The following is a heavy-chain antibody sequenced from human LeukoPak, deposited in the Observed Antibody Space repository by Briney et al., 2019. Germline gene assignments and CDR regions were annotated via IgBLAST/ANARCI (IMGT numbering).Heavy chain of an antibody. CDR1: GGTFSSYA. CDR2: IIPIFGTA. Sequence: ASVKVSCKASGGTFSSYAISWVRQAPGQGLEWMGGIIPIFGTANYAQKFQGRVTITADESTSTAYMELSSLRSEDTAVYYCARTLTIFGVVSYYYYMDVWGKGTTVTVSS. CDR3: ARTLTIFGVVSYYYYMDV. J-gene: IGHJ6*03. D-gene: IGHD3-3*01. V-gene: IGHV1-69*13.